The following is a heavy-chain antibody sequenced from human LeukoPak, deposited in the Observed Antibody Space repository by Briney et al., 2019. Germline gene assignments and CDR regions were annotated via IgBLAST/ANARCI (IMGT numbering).Heavy chain of an antibody. CDR1: NGSFSGCH. CDR2: VNHCGDT. CDR3: VRAVWTGGGGFEP. Sequence: SETLSLTCAVYNGSFSGCHWSWIRQSPERGLEWIGEVNHCGDTNYNPSLRRRVTISLDTSKNHFSLKLRSVTAADPAVYNRVRAVWTGGGGFEPWGQGTLVPVSS. J-gene: IGHJ5*02. D-gene: IGHD3/OR15-3a*01. V-gene: IGHV4-34*01.